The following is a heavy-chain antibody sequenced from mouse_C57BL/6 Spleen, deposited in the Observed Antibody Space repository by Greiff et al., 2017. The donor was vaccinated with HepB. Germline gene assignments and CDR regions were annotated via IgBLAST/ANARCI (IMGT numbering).Heavy chain of an antibody. CDR2: IYPGDGDT. V-gene: IGHV1-80*01. D-gene: IGHD1-1*01. Sequence: VQLQESGAELVKPGASVKISCKASGYAFSSYWMNWVKQRPGKGLEWIGQIYPGDGDTNYNGKFKGKATLTADKSSSTAYMQLSSLTSEDSAVYFCARYYYYGSGKLGAMDYWGQGTSVTVSS. CDR3: ARYYYYGSGKLGAMDY. J-gene: IGHJ4*01. CDR1: GYAFSSYW.